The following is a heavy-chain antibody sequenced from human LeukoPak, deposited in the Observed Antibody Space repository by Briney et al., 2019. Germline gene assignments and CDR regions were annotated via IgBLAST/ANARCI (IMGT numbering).Heavy chain of an antibody. CDR3: TRDPRHLDS. V-gene: IGHV3-9*01. D-gene: IGHD6-6*01. CDR1: GFTFDDYA. Sequence: PGMSLRLSCAVSGFTFDDYAMHWVRQVPGKGLEWVSGINWNSDSIGYADSVKGRFTTSRDNAKNSLYLQMSSLRVEDTAVYYCTRDPRHLDSWGQGTLVTVSS. CDR2: INWNSDSI. J-gene: IGHJ4*02.